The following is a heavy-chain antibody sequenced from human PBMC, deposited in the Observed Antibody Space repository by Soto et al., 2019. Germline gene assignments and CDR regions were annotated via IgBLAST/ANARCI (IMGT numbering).Heavy chain of an antibody. CDR3: ARVLKSSGWDNDVFDI. CDR1: GFSFTGYW. Sequence: EVQLAESGGGLVQPGGSLRLSCAASGFSFTGYWMHWVRQPPGKGLVWVSRVDPHGSATKYADYVEGRFTISRGNAKNTLNLQMDFLAAEDTAVYYCARVLKSSGWDNDVFDIWGQGTMVTVSS. D-gene: IGHD6-19*01. J-gene: IGHJ3*02. CDR2: VDPHGSAT. V-gene: IGHV3-74*03.